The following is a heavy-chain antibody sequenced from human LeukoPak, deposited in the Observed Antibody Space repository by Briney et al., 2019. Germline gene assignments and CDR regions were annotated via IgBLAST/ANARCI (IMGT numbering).Heavy chain of an antibody. CDR1: GGTFSSYA. J-gene: IGHJ4*02. CDR2: IIPILGIA. Sequence: SVKVSCKASGGTFSSYAISWVRQAPGQGLEWMGRIIPILGIANYAQKFQGRVTITADKSTSTAYMELSSLRSEDTAVYYCARTAPSYQTGYYFDYWGQGTLVTVSS. D-gene: IGHD2-2*01. V-gene: IGHV1-69*04. CDR3: ARTAPSYQTGYYFDY.